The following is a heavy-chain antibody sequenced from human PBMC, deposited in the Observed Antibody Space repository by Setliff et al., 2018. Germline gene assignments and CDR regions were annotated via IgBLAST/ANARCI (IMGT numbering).Heavy chain of an antibody. V-gene: IGHV4-38-2*02. Sequence: SETLSLTCTVSGYSISSGHYWGWIRQPPGKGLEWIGSISHSGSTYYNPSLRSRVTISLDTSKNQFSPKLTSVTAADTAVYYCAGGRRYDYGWDFDYWGQGT. J-gene: IGHJ4*02. CDR1: GYSISSGHY. CDR2: ISHSGST. CDR3: AGGRRYDYGWDFDY. D-gene: IGHD4-17*01.